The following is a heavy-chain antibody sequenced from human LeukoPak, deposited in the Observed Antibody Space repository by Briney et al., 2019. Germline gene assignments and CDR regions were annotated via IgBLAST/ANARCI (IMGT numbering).Heavy chain of an antibody. CDR2: INHSGST. D-gene: IGHD6-13*01. Sequence: SETLSLTCAVHGGSFSGYYWSWIRQPPGKGLEWIGEINHSGSTNYNPSLKSRVTISVDTSKNQFSLKLSSVTAADTAVYYCARGDSSSWYPLDYWGQGTLVTVSS. J-gene: IGHJ4*02. CDR1: GGSFSGYY. CDR3: ARGDSSSWYPLDY. V-gene: IGHV4-34*01.